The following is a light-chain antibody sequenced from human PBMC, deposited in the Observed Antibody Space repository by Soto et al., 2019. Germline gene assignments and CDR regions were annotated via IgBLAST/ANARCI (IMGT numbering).Light chain of an antibody. CDR2: KSS. J-gene: IGKJ1*01. Sequence: DIRMTQSPSTLSASKGDRVTISCRASQSVSSWLAWYQQKPGRAPKLLIYKSSNLESGVPSRFSGSGSGTEFTLTISSLEPDDFATYYCQQFNTSPWTFGQGTKVDI. CDR1: QSVSSW. CDR3: QQFNTSPWT. V-gene: IGKV1-5*03.